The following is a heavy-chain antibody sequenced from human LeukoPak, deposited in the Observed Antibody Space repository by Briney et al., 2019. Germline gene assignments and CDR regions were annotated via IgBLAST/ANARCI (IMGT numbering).Heavy chain of an antibody. CDR1: KFNFNSYG. CDR2: ISGSGGNT. CDR3: AKEPNGDYIGAFDI. Sequence: GGSLRLSCTTSKFNFNSYGMTWVRQAPGKGLEWVSSISGSGGNTQYAASVQGRFTISRDNSKNTLYLQMNSLRAEDTAVYYCAKEPNGDYIGAFDIWGQGTMVTVSS. D-gene: IGHD4-17*01. J-gene: IGHJ3*02. V-gene: IGHV3-23*01.